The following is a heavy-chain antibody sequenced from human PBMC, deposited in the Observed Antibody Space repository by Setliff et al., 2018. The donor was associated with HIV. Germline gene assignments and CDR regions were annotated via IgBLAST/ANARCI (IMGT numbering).Heavy chain of an antibody. CDR1: GGSIRSFF. J-gene: IGHJ4*02. D-gene: IGHD5-12*01. V-gene: IGHV4-4*08. CDR2: IYTSGST. Sequence: SETLSLTCTVSGGSIRSFFWSWIRQPPGKGLEWIGHIYTSGSTNYNPSLKSRVTMSVDTSKNQFSLNLSSVTAADTAVYYCALDPGYRRDYWGQGTQVTVSS. CDR3: ALDPGYRRDY.